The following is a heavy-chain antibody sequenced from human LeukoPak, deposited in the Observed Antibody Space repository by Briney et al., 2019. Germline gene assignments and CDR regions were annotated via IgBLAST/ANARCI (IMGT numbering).Heavy chain of an antibody. CDR2: IYPSNSDT. CDR3: ARHRMVRKVGWFDP. Sequence: GESLKISCKGFGFTLANYLIAWVRQVPGKGLEWMGIIYPSNSDTRYSPSFQGQVTISVDKSISTAYLQWSSLKTSDSATYYCARHRMVRKVGWFDPWGQGTQVTVSS. V-gene: IGHV5-51*01. D-gene: IGHD3-10*01. J-gene: IGHJ5*02. CDR1: GFTLANYL.